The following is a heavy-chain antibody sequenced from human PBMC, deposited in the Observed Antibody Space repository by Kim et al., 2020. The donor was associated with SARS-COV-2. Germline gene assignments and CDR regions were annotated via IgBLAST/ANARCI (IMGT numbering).Heavy chain of an antibody. CDR2: ISAYNGNT. V-gene: IGHV1-18*01. D-gene: IGHD2-8*01. J-gene: IGHJ6*02. CDR3: ARAPQRRGYCTNGVCSYGMDV. CDR1: GYTFTSYG. Sequence: ASVKVSCKASGYTFTSYGISWVRQAPGQGLEWMGWISAYNGNTNYAQKLQGRVTMTTDTSTSTAYMELRSLRSDDTAVYYCARAPQRRGYCTNGVCSYGMDVWGQGTTVTVSS.